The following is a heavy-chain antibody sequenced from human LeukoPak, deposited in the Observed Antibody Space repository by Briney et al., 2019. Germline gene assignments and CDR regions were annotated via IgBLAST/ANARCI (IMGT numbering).Heavy chain of an antibody. Sequence: GGSLRLSCAASGFTFSSYGMHWVRQAPGKGLEWVAVISHDGSNKYYADSVKGRFTISRDNSKNTLYLQMNSLRAEDTAVYYCAKVPLGDYYYYGMDVWGQGTTVTVSS. CDR2: ISHDGSNK. V-gene: IGHV3-30*18. J-gene: IGHJ6*02. CDR3: AKVPLGDYYYYGMDV. D-gene: IGHD3-16*01. CDR1: GFTFSSYG.